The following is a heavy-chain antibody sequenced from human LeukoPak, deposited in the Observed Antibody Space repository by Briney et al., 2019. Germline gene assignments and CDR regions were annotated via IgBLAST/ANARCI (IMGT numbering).Heavy chain of an antibody. J-gene: IGHJ3*02. CDR2: ISSSGSTI. D-gene: IGHD5-12*01. Sequence: GGSLRLSCAASGFAFSDYYMSWIRQAPGKGLEWVSHISSSGSTIYYADSVKGRFTISRDNAKNSLYLQMNSLRAEDTAVYYCARRLRFKGPNGDAFDIWGQGTMVTVSS. CDR3: ARRLRFKGPNGDAFDI. CDR1: GFAFSDYY. V-gene: IGHV3-11*01.